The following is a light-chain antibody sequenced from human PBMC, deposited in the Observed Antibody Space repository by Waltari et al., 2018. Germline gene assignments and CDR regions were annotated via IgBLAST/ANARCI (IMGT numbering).Light chain of an antibody. CDR1: QSVGRY. CDR2: DAS. J-gene: IGKJ1*01. Sequence: EIVLTQSPGTLSLSPGERATLSCRASQSVGRYLAWYQQKPGQAPRLLIYDASTRATGVPDRFSGRGSGTDCSLTISRLESEECAVYYCQKYVNIRATFGEGTKVEIK. CDR3: QKYVNIRAT. V-gene: IGKV3-20*01.